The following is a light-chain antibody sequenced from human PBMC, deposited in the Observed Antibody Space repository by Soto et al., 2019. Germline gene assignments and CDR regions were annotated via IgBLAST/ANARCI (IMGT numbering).Light chain of an antibody. CDR1: SSDVGYYDY. Sequence: QSALTQPPSASGFPGQSVTISCTGTSSDVGYYDYVSWYQQHPGKAPKLVIYEFTKRPSGVPDSVSASKSGNTASLTVSGLRAEDEAAYYCSSYAGSNNFVFGSGTKLTVL. J-gene: IGLJ1*01. CDR3: SSYAGSNNFV. V-gene: IGLV2-8*01. CDR2: EFT.